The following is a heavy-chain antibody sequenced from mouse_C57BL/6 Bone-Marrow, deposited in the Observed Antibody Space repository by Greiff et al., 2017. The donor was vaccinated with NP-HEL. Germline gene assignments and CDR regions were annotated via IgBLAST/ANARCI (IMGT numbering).Heavy chain of an antibody. J-gene: IGHJ2*01. V-gene: IGHV5-6*01. CDR3: ACHYDGYPDY. CDR1: GFTFSSYG. D-gene: IGHD2-3*01. CDR2: ISSGGSYT. Sequence: EVKVVESGGDLVKPGGSLKLSCAASGFTFSSYGMSWVRQTPDKRLEWVATISSGGSYTYYPDSVKGRFTISRDNAKNTLYLQMSSLKSEDTAMYYCACHYDGYPDYWGQGTTLTVSS.